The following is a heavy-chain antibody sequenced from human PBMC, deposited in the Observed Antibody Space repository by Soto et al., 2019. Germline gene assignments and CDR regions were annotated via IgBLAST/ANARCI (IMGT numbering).Heavy chain of an antibody. D-gene: IGHD6-13*01. CDR2: IYYSGGT. Sequence: SETLSLTGTVSGGSISSYYWSWIRQPPGRGLEWIGYIYYSGGTNYNPSLRSRVTISVDTTKNQFSLKLSSVTAADTAVYYCARRIVAAGYDAFDIWGQGTMVTVSS. CDR1: GGSISSYY. CDR3: ARRIVAAGYDAFDI. J-gene: IGHJ3*02. V-gene: IGHV4-59*08.